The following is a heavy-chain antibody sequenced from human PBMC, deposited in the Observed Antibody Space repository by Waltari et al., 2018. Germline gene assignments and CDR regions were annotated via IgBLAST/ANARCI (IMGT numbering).Heavy chain of an antibody. Sequence: QVQLVQSGAEVKKPGSSVKVSCKASGGTFSSYAISWVRPAPGQGLEWMGGIIPIFGTANYAQKFQGRVTITADESTSTAYMELSSLRSEDTAVYYCALIVVVPAAINYYGMDVWGQGTTVTVSS. D-gene: IGHD2-2*02. CDR1: GGTFSSYA. CDR2: IIPIFGTA. CDR3: ALIVVVPAAINYYGMDV. J-gene: IGHJ6*02. V-gene: IGHV1-69*01.